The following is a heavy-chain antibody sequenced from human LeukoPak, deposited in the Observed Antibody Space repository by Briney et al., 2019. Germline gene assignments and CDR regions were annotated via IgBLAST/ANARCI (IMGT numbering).Heavy chain of an antibody. CDR1: GFPLRHYA. CDR3: AKVTEYCTGGSCYTGDY. J-gene: IGHJ4*02. D-gene: IGHD2-15*01. Sequence: PGGSLRLSCLASGFPLRHYAMNWVRQAPGKGLEWVSAISFSGSLTYYADSVKGRSTISRDNSKNTLYLQMNSLRAEDTAVYYCAKVTEYCTGGSCYTGDYWGQGTLVTVSS. V-gene: IGHV3-23*01. CDR2: ISFSGSLT.